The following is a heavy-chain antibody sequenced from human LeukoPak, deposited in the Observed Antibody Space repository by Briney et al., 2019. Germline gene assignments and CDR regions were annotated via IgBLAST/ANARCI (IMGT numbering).Heavy chain of an antibody. Sequence: GGSLRLSCAASGFTFSSYSMNWVRQAPGKGLEWVSSIISSSSCIYYADSVKGRFTISRDNAKNSLYLQMNSLRAEDTAVYYCARQVVVAASDYWGQGTLVTVSS. D-gene: IGHD2-15*01. CDR1: GFTFSSYS. V-gene: IGHV3-21*01. J-gene: IGHJ4*02. CDR2: IISSSSCI. CDR3: ARQVVVAASDY.